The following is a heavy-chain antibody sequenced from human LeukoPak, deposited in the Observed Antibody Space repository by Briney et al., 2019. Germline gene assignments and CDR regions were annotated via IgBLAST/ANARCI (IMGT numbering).Heavy chain of an antibody. J-gene: IGHJ3*02. CDR3: ARDWRQQLGDDAFDI. V-gene: IGHV4-38-2*02. CDR2: TYHSGST. CDR1: GYSISSGYY. D-gene: IGHD6-13*01. Sequence: SETLSLTCAVSGYSISSGYYWGWIRQPPGKGLEWIGSTYHSGSTYYNPSLKSRVTISVDTSKNQFSLKPSSVTAADTAVYYCARDWRQQLGDDAFDIWGQGTMVTVSS.